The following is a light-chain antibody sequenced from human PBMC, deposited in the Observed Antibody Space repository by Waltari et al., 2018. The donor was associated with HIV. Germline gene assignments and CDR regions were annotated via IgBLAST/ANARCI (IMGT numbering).Light chain of an antibody. CDR2: GTS. Sequence: EIVLTQSPGTLSLSPGERATLSCRASQSVTSSNLVWYHLTVGQAPRLLMYGTSNRATATPERFSGSGSATDFTLTITGLEPEDFAVYYCQQYDNSPYNFGQGTKVEIK. V-gene: IGKV3-20*01. CDR3: QQYDNSPYN. CDR1: QSVTSSN. J-gene: IGKJ2*01.